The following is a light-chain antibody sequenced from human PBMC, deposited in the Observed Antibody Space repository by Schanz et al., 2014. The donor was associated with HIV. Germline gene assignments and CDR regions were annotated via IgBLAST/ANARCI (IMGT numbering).Light chain of an antibody. V-gene: IGKV3-20*01. CDR2: GAS. CDR3: QQYGSSPWT. J-gene: IGKJ1*01. Sequence: EAVLTQSPATLSVYPGERVTLSCRTTQIISTSLAWYQQRPGQPPRLLLYGASSRATGIPDRFSGSGSGTDFTLTISRLEPEDFAVYYCQQYGSSPWTFGQGTNVEIK. CDR1: QIISTS.